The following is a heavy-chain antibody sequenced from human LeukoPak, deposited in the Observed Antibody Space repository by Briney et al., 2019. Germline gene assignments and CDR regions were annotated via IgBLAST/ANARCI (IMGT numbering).Heavy chain of an antibody. CDR1: EFTVSSNH. V-gene: IGHV3-23*01. CDR2: VSGSGSNT. Sequence: PGGSLRLSCAASEFTVSSNHMSWIRQGPGKGLEWVSGVSGSGSNTYYADSVKGRFTISRDNSKNTLYLEMNSLRAEDTAVYYCARDRCGDICFYGLDVWGQGTTVSVSS. CDR3: ARDRCGDICFYGLDV. D-gene: IGHD2-21*01. J-gene: IGHJ6*02.